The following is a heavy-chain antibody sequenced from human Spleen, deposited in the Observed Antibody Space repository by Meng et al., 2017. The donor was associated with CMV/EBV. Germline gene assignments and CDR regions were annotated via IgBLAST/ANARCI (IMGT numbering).Heavy chain of an antibody. Sequence: GGSLRLSCAASGFTFDDYAMHWVRQAPGKGLEWVSGISWNSGSIGYADSVKGRFTISRDNAKNSLYLQMNSLRAEDTALYYCAKGGVYCSSTSCYNHHDAFDIWGQGTMVTVSS. CDR1: GFTFDDYA. V-gene: IGHV3-9*01. J-gene: IGHJ3*02. CDR2: ISWNSGSI. D-gene: IGHD2-2*02. CDR3: AKGGVYCSSTSCYNHHDAFDI.